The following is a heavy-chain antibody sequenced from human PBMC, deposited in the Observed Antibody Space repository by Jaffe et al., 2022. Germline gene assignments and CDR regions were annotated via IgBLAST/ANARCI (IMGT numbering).Heavy chain of an antibody. CDR3: AKDREVTIFGVARAGADAFDI. CDR2: ISGSGGST. CDR1: GFTFSSYA. D-gene: IGHD3-3*01. J-gene: IGHJ3*02. Sequence: EVQLLESGGGLVQPGGSLRLSCAASGFTFSSYAMSWVRQAPGKGLEWVSAISGSGGSTYYADSVKGRFTISRDNSKNTLYLQMNSLRAEDTAVYYCAKDREVTIFGVARAGADAFDIWGQGTMVTVSS. V-gene: IGHV3-23*01.